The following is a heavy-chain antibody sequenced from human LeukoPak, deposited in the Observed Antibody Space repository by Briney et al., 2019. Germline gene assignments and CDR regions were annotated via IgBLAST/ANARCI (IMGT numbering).Heavy chain of an antibody. CDR1: GYTFTGYY. D-gene: IGHD6-19*01. CDR2: INPNSGGT. CDR3: ARDSSSSGWHYYFDY. Sequence: ASVKVSCKASGYTFTGYYMHWVRQAPGQGLEWMGWINPNSGGTNYAQKFQGRVTMTRDTSISTAYMELRSLRSDDTAVYYCARDSSSSGWHYYFDYWGQGTLVTVSS. V-gene: IGHV1-2*02. J-gene: IGHJ4*02.